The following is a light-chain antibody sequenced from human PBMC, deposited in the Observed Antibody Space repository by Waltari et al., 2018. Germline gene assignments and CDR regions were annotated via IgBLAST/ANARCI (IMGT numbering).Light chain of an antibody. CDR3: QQVNNYPFT. CDR1: QDISSS. V-gene: IGKV1-9*01. Sequence: DIQLTQSPSFLSASVGDRVTITCRASQDISSSLAWYQQKPGQAPKLLIDAASTFQSGVPSRLSGSGSGTEFTLTISSLQPEDFVTYYCQQVNNYPFTFGPGTILDVK. J-gene: IGKJ3*01. CDR2: AAS.